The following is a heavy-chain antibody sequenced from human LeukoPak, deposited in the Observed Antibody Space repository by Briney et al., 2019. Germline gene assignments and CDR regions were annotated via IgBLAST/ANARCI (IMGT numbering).Heavy chain of an antibody. CDR1: GYTLTELS. D-gene: IGHD3-22*01. CDR3: ARAIHRYYYDSSGYYDY. V-gene: IGHV1-24*01. J-gene: IGHJ4*02. CDR2: FDPEDGET. Sequence: ASVKVSCKVSGYTLTELSMHWVRQAPGKGLEWMGGFDPEDGETIYAQKFQGRVTMTEDTSTDTAYMELSSLRSEDTAVYYCARAIHRYYYDSSGYYDYWGQGTLVTVSS.